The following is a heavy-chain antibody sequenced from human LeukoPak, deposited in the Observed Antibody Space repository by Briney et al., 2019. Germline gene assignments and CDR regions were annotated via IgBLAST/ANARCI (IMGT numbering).Heavy chain of an antibody. CDR2: ISWDSGSI. D-gene: IGHD6-13*01. CDR1: GFTFDDYA. Sequence: GGSLRLSCAASGFTFDDYAMHWVRQAPGKGLEWVSGISWDSGSIGYADSVKGRFTIFRDNAQNSLYLQMNSLRAEDTAIYYCATSTAAAGTDWGQGTLVTVSS. J-gene: IGHJ4*02. V-gene: IGHV3-9*01. CDR3: ATSTAAAGTD.